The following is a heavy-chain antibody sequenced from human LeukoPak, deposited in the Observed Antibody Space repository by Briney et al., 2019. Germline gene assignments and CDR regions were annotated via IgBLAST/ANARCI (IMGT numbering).Heavy chain of an antibody. Sequence: SETLSLTCAVYGGSFSGYYWSWIRQPPGKGLEWVGEINHSGSTNYNPSLKSRVTISVDTSKNQFSLKLSSVTAADTAVYYCARGGPYLNCGGDCYSSFDYWGQGTLVTVSS. CDR1: GGSFSGYY. V-gene: IGHV4-34*01. CDR2: INHSGST. CDR3: ARGGPYLNCGGDCYSSFDY. D-gene: IGHD2-21*02. J-gene: IGHJ4*02.